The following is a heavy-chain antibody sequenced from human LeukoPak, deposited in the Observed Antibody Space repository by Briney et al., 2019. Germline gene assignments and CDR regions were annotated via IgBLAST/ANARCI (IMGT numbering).Heavy chain of an antibody. J-gene: IGHJ4*02. D-gene: IGHD4-11*01. CDR3: ASTSQKLPDY. Sequence: SETLSLTCTVSGGSISSSSYYWGWIRQPPGKELEWIGSIYYSGSTYYNPSLKSRVTISVDTSKNQFSLKLSSVTAADTAVYYCASTSQKLPDYWGQGTLVTVSS. CDR2: IYYSGST. V-gene: IGHV4-39*01. CDR1: GGSISSSSYY.